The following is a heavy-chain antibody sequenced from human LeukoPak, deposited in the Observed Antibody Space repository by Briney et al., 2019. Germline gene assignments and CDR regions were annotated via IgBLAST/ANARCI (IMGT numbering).Heavy chain of an antibody. Sequence: ASVKVSCKASGYTFTAYYLQWVRLAPGQRLEWLGWINAKSGGTEYPQRFQGRVTMTRDTSISTAYMELSRLRSDDTAVYYCARRISDILTGYYFDYWGQGTLVTVSS. CDR3: ARRISDILTGYYFDY. D-gene: IGHD3-9*01. J-gene: IGHJ4*02. CDR2: INAKSGGT. V-gene: IGHV1-2*02. CDR1: GYTFTAYY.